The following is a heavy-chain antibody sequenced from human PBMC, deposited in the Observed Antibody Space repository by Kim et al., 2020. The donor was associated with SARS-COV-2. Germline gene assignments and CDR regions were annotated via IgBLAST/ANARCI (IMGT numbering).Heavy chain of an antibody. CDR3: AAISSGWFWGY. CDR2: R. J-gene: IGHJ4*02. D-gene: IGHD6-19*01. V-gene: IGHV3-7*01. Sequence: RNFGESVKGRFTISRDSVKNSLYLQMSSLRVDDTAIYCCAAISSGWFWGYWGQGTLVTVSS.